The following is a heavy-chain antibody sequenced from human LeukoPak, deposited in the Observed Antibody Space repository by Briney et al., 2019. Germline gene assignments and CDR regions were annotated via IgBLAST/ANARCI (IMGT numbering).Heavy chain of an antibody. CDR1: GYAFTTYA. CDR2: ISAYNGNT. CDR3: ARAFRSSSWYGY. D-gene: IGHD6-13*01. Sequence: ASVKVPCKASGYAFTTYAMHWVRQAPGQGLEWMGWISAYNGNTNYAQKLQGRVTMTTDTSTSTAYMELRSLRSDDTAVYYCARAFRSSSWYGYWGQGTLVTVSS. V-gene: IGHV1-18*01. J-gene: IGHJ4*02.